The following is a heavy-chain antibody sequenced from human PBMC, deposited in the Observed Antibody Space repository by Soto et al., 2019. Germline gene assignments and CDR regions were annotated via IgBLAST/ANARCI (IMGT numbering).Heavy chain of an antibody. D-gene: IGHD2-15*01. CDR3: ARGGGYCSGGSCYSPVYMDV. CDR2: INHSGST. CDR1: GGSFSGYY. Sequence: PSEPLSLICAVYGGSFSGYYWSWIRQPPGKGLEWIGEINHSGSTNYNPSLKSRVTISVDTSKNQFSLKLSSVTAADTAVYYCARGGGYCSGGSCYSPVYMDVWGKGTTVTVSS. V-gene: IGHV4-34*01. J-gene: IGHJ6*03.